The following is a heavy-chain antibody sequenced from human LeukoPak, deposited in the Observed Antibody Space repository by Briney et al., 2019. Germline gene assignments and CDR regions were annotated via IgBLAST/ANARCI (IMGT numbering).Heavy chain of an antibody. CDR2: FDPEDGET. CDR1: GYTLPELS. V-gene: IGHV1-24*01. Sequence: ASVKVSCKVSGYTLPELSMHWVRQAPGKGLEWMGGFDPEDGETIYAQKFQGRVTMTEDTSTDTAYMELSSLRSEDTAVYYCAEMSIVGATTPSEYFQHWGQGTLVTVSS. J-gene: IGHJ1*01. CDR3: AEMSIVGATTPSEYFQH. D-gene: IGHD1-26*01.